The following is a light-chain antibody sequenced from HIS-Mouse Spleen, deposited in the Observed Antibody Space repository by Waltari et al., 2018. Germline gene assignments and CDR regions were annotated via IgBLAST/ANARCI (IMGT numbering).Light chain of an antibody. CDR2: EVS. Sequence: QSALTQPASVSGSPGQSITISCTGTSSDVGGYNYVSWYQQHPGKAPNLMIYEVSNRPSGVSNRFSCSKSGNTASLTISGLQAEDEADYYCSSYTISSTVVFGGGTKLTVL. V-gene: IGLV2-14*01. CDR1: SSDVGGYNY. CDR3: SSYTISSTVV. J-gene: IGLJ2*01.